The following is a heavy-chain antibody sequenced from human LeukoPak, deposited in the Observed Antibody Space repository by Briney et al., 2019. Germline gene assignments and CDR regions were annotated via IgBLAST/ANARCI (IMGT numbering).Heavy chain of an antibody. CDR3: AKDLGSSWFGD. Sequence: PGGSLRLSCAASGFTFSTYSMNWVRQAPRKGLEWVSAISGSGGSTYYADSVKGRFTISRDNSKNTLYLQMNSLRAEDTAVYYCAKDLGSSWFGDWGQGTLVTVSS. CDR2: ISGSGGST. V-gene: IGHV3-23*01. J-gene: IGHJ4*02. D-gene: IGHD6-13*01. CDR1: GFTFSTYS.